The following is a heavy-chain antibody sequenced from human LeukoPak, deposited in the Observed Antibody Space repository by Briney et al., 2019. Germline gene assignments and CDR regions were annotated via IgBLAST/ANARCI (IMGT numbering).Heavy chain of an antibody. Sequence: SETLSLTCAVSGGSISSGGYSWSWIRQPPGKELEWIGYIYYSGSTYYNPSLKSRVTISVDTSKNQFSLKLSSVTAADTAVYYCASQWFGVDYWGQGTLVTVSS. CDR1: GGSISSGGYS. D-gene: IGHD3-10*01. V-gene: IGHV4-30-4*07. CDR3: ASQWFGVDY. J-gene: IGHJ4*02. CDR2: IYYSGST.